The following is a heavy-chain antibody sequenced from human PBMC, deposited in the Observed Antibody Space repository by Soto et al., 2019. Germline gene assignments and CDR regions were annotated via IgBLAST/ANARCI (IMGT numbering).Heavy chain of an antibody. CDR2: MNPNSGNT. D-gene: IGHD5-12*01. Sequence: QVQLVQSGAEVKKPGASVKVSCKASGYTFTSYDINWVRQATGQGLEWMGWMNPNSGNTGYAQKFQGRVTMTRNTSISTAYMELSSLRSEGTAVYYRAGERYGGDVCGYWGQGTLVTVSA. V-gene: IGHV1-8*01. CDR3: AGERYGGDVCGY. CDR1: GYTFTSYD. J-gene: IGHJ4*02.